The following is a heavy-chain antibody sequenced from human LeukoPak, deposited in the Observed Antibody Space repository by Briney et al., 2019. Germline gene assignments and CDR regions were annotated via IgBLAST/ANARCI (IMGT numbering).Heavy chain of an antibody. V-gene: IGHV3-48*02. CDR1: GLTFSSYS. CDR3: ARLLCGDTGGYFDY. Sequence: GGSLRLSCAASGLTFSSYSMNWVRQAPGKGLEWVSYISSSSSTIYYADSLKGRFTISSDNAQNSLYLKMNSLRDEDTAVYYCARLLCGDTGGYFDYWGQRTLVTVSS. J-gene: IGHJ4*02. CDR2: ISSSSSTI. D-gene: IGHD2-21*02.